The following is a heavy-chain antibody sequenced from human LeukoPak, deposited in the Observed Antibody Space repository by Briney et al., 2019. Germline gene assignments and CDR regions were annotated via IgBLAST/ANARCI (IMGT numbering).Heavy chain of an antibody. Sequence: GGSLRLSCAASGFSLSDYYMSWIRQAPGKGLEWISYISDDSTSIQHSDSVRGRFTISRDNAKNSLYLQMNSLRAEDTAVYYCAREGMPPHDAFDIWGQGTMVTVSS. J-gene: IGHJ3*02. V-gene: IGHV3-11*01. CDR1: GFSLSDYY. CDR3: AREGMPPHDAFDI. D-gene: IGHD2-2*01. CDR2: ISDDSTSI.